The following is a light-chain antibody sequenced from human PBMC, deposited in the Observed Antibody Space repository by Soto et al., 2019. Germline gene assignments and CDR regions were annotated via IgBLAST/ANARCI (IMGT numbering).Light chain of an antibody. CDR3: QQYNNWSGT. Sequence: EIVMPQSPATLSVSPGERATLSCRASQSVSSNLAWYQQKPGQAPRLLIYGASTRATGIPARFSGSGSGTEFTLTISSLQSEDFAVYYCQQYNNWSGTFGQGTKLEIK. V-gene: IGKV3-15*01. CDR2: GAS. J-gene: IGKJ2*02. CDR1: QSVSSN.